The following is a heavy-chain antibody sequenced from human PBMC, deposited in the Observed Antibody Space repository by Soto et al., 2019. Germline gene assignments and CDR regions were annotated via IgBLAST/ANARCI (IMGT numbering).Heavy chain of an antibody. CDR1: GGTFSSYA. V-gene: IGHV1-69*06. CDR2: IIPIFGTA. J-gene: IGHJ4*02. D-gene: IGHD3-22*01. CDR3: ARDPEYYYDSSGYYYFDC. Sequence: QVQLVQSGAEVKKPGSSVKVSCKASGGTFSSYAISWVRQAPGQGLEWMGGIIPIFGTANYAQKFQGRVTITADKSTSTAYMELSSLRSEDTAVYYCARDPEYYYDSSGYYYFDCWGQGTLVTASS.